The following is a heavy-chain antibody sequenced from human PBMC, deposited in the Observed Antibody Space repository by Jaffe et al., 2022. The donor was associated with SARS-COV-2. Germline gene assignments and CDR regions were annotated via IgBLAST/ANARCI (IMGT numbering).Heavy chain of an antibody. V-gene: IGHV4-34*01. Sequence: QVQLQQWGAGLLKPSETLSLTCAVYGGSFSGYYWSWIRQPPGKGLEWIGEINHSGSTNYNPSLKSRVTISVDTSKNQFSLKLSSVTAADTAVYYCARLDRATVYQNYYYYYGMDVWGQGTTVTVSS. CDR3: ARLDRATVYQNYYYYYGMDV. J-gene: IGHJ6*02. CDR1: GGSFSGYY. CDR2: INHSGST. D-gene: IGHD1-26*01.